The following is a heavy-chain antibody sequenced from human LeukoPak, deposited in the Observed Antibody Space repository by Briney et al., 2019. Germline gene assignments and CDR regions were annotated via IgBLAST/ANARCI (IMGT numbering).Heavy chain of an antibody. D-gene: IGHD3-10*01. Sequence: SETLSLTCAVSGGSFSANYWSWIRQPPGEGPEWIGEINHTGRTNYNPSLTSRVTISVDMSKNKFSLKLSSVTAADTAVYYCARDTGQYAPGTPGFTRFDPWGQGTLVTVSS. CDR2: INHTGRT. V-gene: IGHV4-34*01. CDR1: GGSFSANY. CDR3: ARDTGQYAPGTPGFTRFDP. J-gene: IGHJ5*02.